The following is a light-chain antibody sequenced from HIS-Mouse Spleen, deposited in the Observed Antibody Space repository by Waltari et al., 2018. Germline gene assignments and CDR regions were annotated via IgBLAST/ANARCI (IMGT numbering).Light chain of an antibody. CDR1: SSDVGGYHY. Sequence: QSALTQPASVSGSPGQSITISCTGTSSDVGGYHYVSWYQQHPGKAPKLMIYEVSNRPSGVSNRFSGSKSGNTASLTISGLQAEDEADYYCSSYTSSSFPWVFGGGTKLTVL. V-gene: IGLV2-14*01. CDR2: EVS. CDR3: SSYTSSSFPWV. J-gene: IGLJ3*02.